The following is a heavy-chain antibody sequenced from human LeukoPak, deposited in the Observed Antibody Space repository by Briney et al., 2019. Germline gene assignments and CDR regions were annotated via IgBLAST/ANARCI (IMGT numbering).Heavy chain of an antibody. J-gene: IGHJ4*02. CDR3: ARDGLGSYDF. Sequence: GGSLRLSCAASGFDFSDYTIHWVRQAPGKGLEWLSSISSNSRYIYYADSVKGRFTVSRDNAKNSVYLQMNNLRGEDSAVYYCARDGLGSYDFWGQGTLVTVSS. V-gene: IGHV3-21*01. CDR1: GFDFSDYT. CDR2: ISSNSRYI. D-gene: IGHD3-10*01.